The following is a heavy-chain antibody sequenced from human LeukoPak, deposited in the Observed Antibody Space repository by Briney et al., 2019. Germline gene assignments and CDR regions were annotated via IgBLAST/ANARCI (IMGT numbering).Heavy chain of an antibody. CDR1: GYTLTELS. J-gene: IGHJ4*02. CDR2: FDPEDGET. D-gene: IGHD3-3*01. Sequence: ASVKVSCKVSGYTLTELSMHWVRRAPGKGLEWMGGFDPEDGETIYAQKFQGRVTMTEDTSTDTAYMELSSLRSEDTAVYYCATSAPGFWSGYYFDYWGQGTLVTVSS. CDR3: ATSAPGFWSGYYFDY. V-gene: IGHV1-24*01.